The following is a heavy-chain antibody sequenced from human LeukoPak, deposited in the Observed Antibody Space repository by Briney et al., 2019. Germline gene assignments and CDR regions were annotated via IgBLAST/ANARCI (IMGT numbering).Heavy chain of an antibody. CDR2: ISSDGSNK. CDR3: AKATIVDTATEYYFDY. Sequence: GGSLRLSCAASGFTFSSYGMHWVRQAPGKGLEWVAIISSDGSNKYYADSVKGRFTISRDNSKNTLYLQMNSLRAEDTAVHYCAKATIVDTATEYYFDYWGQGTLVTVSS. CDR1: GFTFSSYG. J-gene: IGHJ4*02. V-gene: IGHV3-30*18. D-gene: IGHD5-18*01.